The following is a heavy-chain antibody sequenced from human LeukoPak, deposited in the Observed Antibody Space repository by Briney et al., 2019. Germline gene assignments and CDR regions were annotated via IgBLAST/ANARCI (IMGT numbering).Heavy chain of an antibody. D-gene: IGHD3-16*01. CDR1: GFTFSNYL. CDR3: ARETSTSGAFDI. CDR2: ISGDGTST. Sequence: GGSLRLSCAVSGFTFSNYLMHWVRQAPGKGLVWVSRISGDGTSTLYADSVKGRLTTSRDNAKNTLYLQMNSLRAEDTAVYYCARETSTSGAFDIWGQGTMVTVSS. J-gene: IGHJ3*02. V-gene: IGHV3-74*01.